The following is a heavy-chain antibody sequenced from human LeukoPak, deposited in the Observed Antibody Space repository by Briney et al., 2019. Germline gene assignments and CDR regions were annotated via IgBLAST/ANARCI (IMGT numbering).Heavy chain of an antibody. J-gene: IGHJ3*02. CDR2: INPTVGDT. CDR3: ARYRFSSVWQGGWHAFDI. Sequence: ASVKLSSKASGYTFTSDYLHWVRQAPGQGLQWMGIINPTVGDTIYAQRFQGRVTMTRDMSTSTVYMELSSLRSEDTAVYYCARYRFSSVWQGGWHAFDIWGHGTMVTVSS. V-gene: IGHV1-46*01. D-gene: IGHD6-25*01. CDR1: GYTFTSDY.